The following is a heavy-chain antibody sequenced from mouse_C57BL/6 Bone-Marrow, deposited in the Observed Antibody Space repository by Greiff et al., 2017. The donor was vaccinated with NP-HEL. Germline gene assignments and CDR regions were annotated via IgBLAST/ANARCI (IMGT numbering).Heavy chain of an antibody. CDR2: IDPNSGGT. CDR1: GYTFTSYW. Sequence: VKLQQPGAELVKPGASVKLSCKASGYTFTSYWMHWVKQRPGRGLEWIGRIDPNSGGTKYNEKFKSKATLTVDKPSSTDYMQLRRLTSEDSAVYYCAREGDYYGSSHYFDDWGQGTTLTVSS. J-gene: IGHJ2*01. CDR3: AREGDYYGSSHYFDD. V-gene: IGHV1-72*01. D-gene: IGHD1-1*01.